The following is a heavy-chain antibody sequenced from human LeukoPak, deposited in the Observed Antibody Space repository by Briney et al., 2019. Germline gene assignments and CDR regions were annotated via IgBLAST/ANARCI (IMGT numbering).Heavy chain of an antibody. CDR1: GFTFNTYT. V-gene: IGHV3-21*01. Sequence: GGSLRLSCAASGFTFNTYTMNWVRQAPGKGLEWVASMSSSGSYTYYVDSLKGRFTISRDNAKNSLYLQMNNLRAEDSAVYYCARDYGSQDTGTYTWGQGALVTVSS. CDR2: MSSSGSYT. D-gene: IGHD1-26*01. CDR3: ARDYGSQDTGTYT. J-gene: IGHJ5*02.